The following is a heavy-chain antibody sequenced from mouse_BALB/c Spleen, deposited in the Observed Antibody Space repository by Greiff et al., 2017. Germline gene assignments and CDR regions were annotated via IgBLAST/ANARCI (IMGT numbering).Heavy chain of an antibody. Sequence: EVHLVESGGGLVQPGGSLKLSCAASGFTFSSYGMSWVRQTPDKRLELVATINSNGGSTYYPDSVKGRFTISRDNAKNTLYLQMSSLKSEDTAMYYCARVHYGSSYFYYFDYWGQGTTLTVSS. D-gene: IGHD1-1*01. CDR1: GFTFSSYG. CDR2: INSNGGST. J-gene: IGHJ2*01. CDR3: ARVHYGSSYFYYFDY. V-gene: IGHV5-6-3*01.